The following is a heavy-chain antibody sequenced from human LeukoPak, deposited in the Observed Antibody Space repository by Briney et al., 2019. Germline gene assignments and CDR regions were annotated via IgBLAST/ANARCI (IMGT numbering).Heavy chain of an antibody. D-gene: IGHD4-23*01. CDR3: ARDDYGGNSHDAFDI. V-gene: IGHV1-2*02. Sequence: GASVKVSCKASGYTFTGYYMHWVRQAPGQGLEWMGWINPNSGGTNYAQKFQGRVTMTRDTSTSTAYMELSSLGSEDTAVYYCARDDYGGNSHDAFDIWGQGTVVTVSS. J-gene: IGHJ3*02. CDR2: INPNSGGT. CDR1: GYTFTGYY.